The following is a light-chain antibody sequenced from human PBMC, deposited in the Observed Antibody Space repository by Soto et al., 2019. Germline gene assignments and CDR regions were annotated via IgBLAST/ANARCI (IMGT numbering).Light chain of an antibody. Sequence: EIVLTQSPATLSLSPGERATLSCRASQSVSSYLAWYQQKPGQAPRLLIYDASNRATGIPARFSGSGSGTDFTLTISSLEPEDFAVYDCQQRSTCITFGQGTRPEIK. CDR3: QQRSTCIT. V-gene: IGKV3-11*01. J-gene: IGKJ5*01. CDR2: DAS. CDR1: QSVSSY.